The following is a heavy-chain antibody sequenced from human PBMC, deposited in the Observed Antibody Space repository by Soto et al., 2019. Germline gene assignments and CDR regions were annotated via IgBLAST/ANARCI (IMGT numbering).Heavy chain of an antibody. CDR1: GGSLSSGSFS. Sequence: QLRLQESGSGLVKPSQTLSLTCTVSGGSLSSGSFSWGWIRQPPGKGLEWIGYINYSGNTYYNPSLRRRVTISRDMSTNQFSLKLGSVTAADTAVYSCARGGGSTDYVANYYFDYWGRGTLVTVSS. CDR3: ARGGGSTDYVANYYFDY. J-gene: IGHJ4*02. D-gene: IGHD4-17*01. CDR2: INYSGNT. V-gene: IGHV4-30-2*01.